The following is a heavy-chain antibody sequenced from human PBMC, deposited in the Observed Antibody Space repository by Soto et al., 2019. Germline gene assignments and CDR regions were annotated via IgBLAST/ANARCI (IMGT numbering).Heavy chain of an antibody. Sequence: GASVKVSCKVSGGTFSSYAISWVRQAPGQGLEWMGGIIPIFGTANYAQKFQGRVTITADKSTSTAYMELSSLRSEDTAVYYCARGQIFAPPIGPYYYYGMDVWGQGTTVTVSS. CDR2: IIPIFGTA. V-gene: IGHV1-69*06. CDR1: GGTFSSYA. J-gene: IGHJ6*02. CDR3: ARGQIFAPPIGPYYYYGMDV. D-gene: IGHD3-3*01.